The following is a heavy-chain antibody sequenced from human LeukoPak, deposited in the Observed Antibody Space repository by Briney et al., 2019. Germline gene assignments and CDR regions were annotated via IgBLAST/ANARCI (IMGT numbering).Heavy chain of an antibody. V-gene: IGHV3-7*01. CDR2: IKQDGSEK. CDR1: GFTFSSYW. D-gene: IGHD2-2*01. J-gene: IGHJ6*02. CDR3: ARDVWDIVVVPAAINYYYYGMDV. Sequence: QPGGSLRLSCAASGFTFSSYWMSWVRQAPGKGLEWVANIKQDGSEKYYVDSVKGRFTISRDNAKNSLYLQMNSLRAEDTAVYYCARDVWDIVVVPAAINYYYYGMDVWGQGTTVTVSS.